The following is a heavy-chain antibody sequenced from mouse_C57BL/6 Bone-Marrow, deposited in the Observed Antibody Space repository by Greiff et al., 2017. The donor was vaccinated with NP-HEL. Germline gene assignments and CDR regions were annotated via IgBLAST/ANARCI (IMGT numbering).Heavy chain of an antibody. CDR3: AIHYYGSNFDV. D-gene: IGHD1-1*01. V-gene: IGHV1-74*01. CDR2: IHPSDSDT. J-gene: IGHJ1*03. CDR1: GYTFTSYW. Sequence: VKLQQPGAELVKPGASVKVSCKASGYTFTSYWMHWVKQRPGQGLEWIGRIHPSDSDTNYNQKFKGKATLTVDKSSSTAYMQLSSLTSEDSAVYYCAIHYYGSNFDVWGTGTTVTVSS.